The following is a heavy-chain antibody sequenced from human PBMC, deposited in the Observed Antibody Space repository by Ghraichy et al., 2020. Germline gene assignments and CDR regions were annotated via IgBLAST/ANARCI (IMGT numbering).Heavy chain of an antibody. V-gene: IGHV3-15*01. CDR2: IKSKTDGGTT. J-gene: IGHJ6*03. CDR3: TTESHGSGSYPRGYRYYYYMDV. D-gene: IGHD3-10*01. CDR1: GFTFSNAW. Sequence: GGSLRLSCAASGFTFSNAWMSWVRQAPGKGLEWVGRIKSKTDGGTTDYAAPVKGRFTISRDDSKNTLYLQMNSLKTEDTAVYYCTTESHGSGSYPRGYRYYYYMDVWGKGTTVTVSS.